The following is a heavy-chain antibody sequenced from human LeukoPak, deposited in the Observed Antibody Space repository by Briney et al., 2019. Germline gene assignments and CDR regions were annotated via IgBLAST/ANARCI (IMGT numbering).Heavy chain of an antibody. V-gene: IGHV1-69*13. CDR3: ARAGDSSGYYFNWFDP. J-gene: IGHJ5*02. D-gene: IGHD3-22*01. CDR1: GGTFSSYA. Sequence: PLASVKVSCKASGGTFSSYAISWVRQAPGQGLEWMGGIIPIFGTANYAQKFQGRVTITADESTSTAYMELSSLRSEDTAVYYCARAGDSSGYYFNWFDPWGQGTLVTVSS. CDR2: IIPIFGTA.